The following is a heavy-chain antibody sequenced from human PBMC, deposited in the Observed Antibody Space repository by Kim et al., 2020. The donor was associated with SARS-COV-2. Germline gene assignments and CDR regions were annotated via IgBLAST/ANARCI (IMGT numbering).Heavy chain of an antibody. CDR2: IDGSGGST. Sequence: GGSLRLSCAASGFTFSSYDMSWVRQAPGKGLEWVSAIDGSGGSTSYADSVKGRFTISRDNSKNTLYLQMNSLRAEDTAVYYCAKDLWASGSPRLEDYWGQGTLVTVSS. J-gene: IGHJ4*02. CDR1: GFTFSSYD. D-gene: IGHD3-22*01. CDR3: AKDLWASGSPRLEDY. V-gene: IGHV3-23*01.